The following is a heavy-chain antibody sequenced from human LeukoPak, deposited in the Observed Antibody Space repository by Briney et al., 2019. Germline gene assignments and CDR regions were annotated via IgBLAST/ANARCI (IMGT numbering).Heavy chain of an antibody. J-gene: IGHJ4*02. CDR1: GFTVSSNY. CDR2: IYSGGST. Sequence: GGSLRLSCAASGFTVSSNYMSWVRQAPGKGLEWVSVIYSGGSTYYADSVQGRFTISRDNSKNTLYLQMNSLRAEDTAVYYCARLGDYYGSGSYYYFDYWGQGTLVTVSS. D-gene: IGHD3-10*01. CDR3: ARLGDYYGSGSYYYFDY. V-gene: IGHV3-53*01.